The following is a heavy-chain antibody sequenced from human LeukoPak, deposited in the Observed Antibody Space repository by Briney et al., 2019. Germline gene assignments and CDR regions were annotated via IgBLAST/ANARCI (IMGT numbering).Heavy chain of an antibody. Sequence: GGSLRLSCAASGFTFSNNAMSWVRQAPGKGVEWVSATSTSGGSAYYADSVKGRFTISRDNSKNTLYLQMDSLRADDTAVYYCARYSGSYYYPPAWDLWGQGTLVTVSS. CDR1: GFTFSNNA. D-gene: IGHD1-26*01. CDR2: TSTSGGSA. CDR3: ARYSGSYYYPPAWDL. V-gene: IGHV3-23*01. J-gene: IGHJ4*02.